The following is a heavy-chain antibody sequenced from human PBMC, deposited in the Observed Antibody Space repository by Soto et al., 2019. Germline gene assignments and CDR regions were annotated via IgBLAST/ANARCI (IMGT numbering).Heavy chain of an antibody. Sequence: SETLSLTCAVFGASISSSSYTWGWIRQPPGKGLEWIGSIYYSGTTYYNPSLNSRVTVSVDTSKNQFSLKVSSVTAADTAVYYCARGRIAAAGPGRGKWFDPWGQGTLVNVSS. CDR1: GASISSSSYT. D-gene: IGHD6-13*01. CDR2: IYYSGTT. V-gene: IGHV4-39*01. CDR3: ARGRIAAAGPGRGKWFDP. J-gene: IGHJ5*02.